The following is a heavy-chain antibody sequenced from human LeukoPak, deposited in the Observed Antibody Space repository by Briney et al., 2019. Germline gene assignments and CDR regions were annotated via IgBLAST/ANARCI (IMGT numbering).Heavy chain of an antibody. CDR2: INTNTGNP. D-gene: IGHD3-3*01. Sequence: ASVKVSCKASGYTFTSYAMNWVRQAPGQGLEWMGWINTNTGNPTYTQGFTGRFVFSLDTSVSTAYLQISSLKAEDTAVYYCAREGYYDFWSGYYNGEIDYWGQGTLVTVSS. CDR3: AREGYYDFWSGYYNGEIDY. V-gene: IGHV7-4-1*02. CDR1: GYTFTSYA. J-gene: IGHJ4*02.